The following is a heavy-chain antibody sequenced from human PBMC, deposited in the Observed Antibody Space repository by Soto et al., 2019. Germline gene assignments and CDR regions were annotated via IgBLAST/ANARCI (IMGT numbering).Heavy chain of an antibody. CDR1: GYTFTSYA. J-gene: IGHJ6*02. CDR3: AREAGIAAAGYYYYGMDV. Sequence: QVQLVQSGAEVKKPGASVKVSCKASGYTFTSYAMHWVRQAPGQRLEWMGWINAGNGNTKYSQKFQGRVTITRDTSASPAYMELSSLRSEYTAVYYCAREAGIAAAGYYYYGMDVWGQGTTVTVSS. V-gene: IGHV1-3*01. D-gene: IGHD6-13*01. CDR2: INAGNGNT.